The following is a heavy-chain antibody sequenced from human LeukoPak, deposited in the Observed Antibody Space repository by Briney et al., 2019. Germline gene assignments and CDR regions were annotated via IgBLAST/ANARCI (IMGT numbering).Heavy chain of an antibody. CDR1: GGTFSSYA. V-gene: IGHV1-69*04. J-gene: IGHJ4*02. CDR3: ARDSSSWYVSDY. Sequence: SVKVSCKASGGTFSSYAISWVRQAPGQGLEWMGRIIPILGIANYAQKFQGRVTITADKSTSTAYMELSSLRSEDTAVYYCARDSSSWYVSDYWGQGTLVTVSS. D-gene: IGHD6-13*01. CDR2: IIPILGIA.